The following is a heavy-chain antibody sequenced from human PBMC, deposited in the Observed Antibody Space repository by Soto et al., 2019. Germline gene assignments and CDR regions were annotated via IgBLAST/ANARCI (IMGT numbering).Heavy chain of an antibody. V-gene: IGHV3-73*02. CDR3: SSYNYDSGGYYPFDF. J-gene: IGHJ4*02. Sequence: EVQLVESGGGLVQPGGSLKLSCAASGFRFSDSSIHWVRQASGRGLEWLGRIRSKPNTYATEYSASLKGRFIISRDDSKNTAYLQMNSLKTEDTALYYCSSYNYDSGGYYPFDFWGQGTLVTVSS. D-gene: IGHD3-22*01. CDR2: IRSKPNTYAT. CDR1: GFRFSDSS.